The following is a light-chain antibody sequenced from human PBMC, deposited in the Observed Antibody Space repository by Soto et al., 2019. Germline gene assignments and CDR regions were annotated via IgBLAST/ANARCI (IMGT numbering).Light chain of an antibody. CDR1: QSISTF. V-gene: IGKV1-39*01. CDR3: QQCFSTPLLT. Sequence: DIQMTQSPSSLSAAVGDRVTITCRASQSISTFLNWYQQKPGKAPKLLIYGASHLESGVPSTFSGSGSGTDLTLTITSLQPEDFATYYCQQCFSTPLLTFGGGTKVESK. J-gene: IGKJ4*02. CDR2: GAS.